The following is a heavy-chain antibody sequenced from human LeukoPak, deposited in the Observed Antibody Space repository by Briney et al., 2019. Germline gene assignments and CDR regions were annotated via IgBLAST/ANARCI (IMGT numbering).Heavy chain of an antibody. Sequence: SVKVTCKASGVNFSINWVRQAHGQELEWMGRIIPRLDTTNYAQKFQGRVTITADKSTDTVYMELRWLRSEDTAVYYCANLVGPLDVWGQGTTVSVSS. V-gene: IGHV1-69*08. D-gene: IGHD1-26*01. CDR3: ANLVGPLDV. CDR2: IIPRLDTT. CDR1: GVNFS. J-gene: IGHJ6*02.